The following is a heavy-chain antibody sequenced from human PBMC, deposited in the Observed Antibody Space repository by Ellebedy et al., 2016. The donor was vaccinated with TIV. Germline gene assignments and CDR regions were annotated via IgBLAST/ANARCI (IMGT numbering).Heavy chain of an antibody. CDR1: GFTFSTYS. J-gene: IGHJ4*02. Sequence: GESLKISCAASGFTFSTYSMNWVRQAPGKGLEWVSYISSSSSTIYYADSVKGRFTISRDNAKNSLYLQMNSLRDEDTAVYYCARDRGGYTYGNFDYWGQGTLVTVSS. D-gene: IGHD5-18*01. CDR2: ISSSSSTI. CDR3: ARDRGGYTYGNFDY. V-gene: IGHV3-48*02.